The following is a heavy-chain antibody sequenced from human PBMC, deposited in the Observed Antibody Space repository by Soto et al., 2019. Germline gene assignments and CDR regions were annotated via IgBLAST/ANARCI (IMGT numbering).Heavy chain of an antibody. D-gene: IGHD6-19*01. CDR2: IGGAGENT. Sequence: PGGSLRLSXVASGFTFGTYVMSWVRQAPGKGLEWVSGIGGAGENTQYADSVKGRFTISRDNSKNTVFLQMNSLRGEDTAIYYCAKTRSGWYNFDYWGQGTLVTVSS. J-gene: IGHJ4*02. V-gene: IGHV3-23*01. CDR1: GFTFGTYV. CDR3: AKTRSGWYNFDY.